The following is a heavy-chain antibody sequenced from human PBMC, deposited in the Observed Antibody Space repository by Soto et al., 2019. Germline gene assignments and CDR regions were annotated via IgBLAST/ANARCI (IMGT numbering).Heavy chain of an antibody. CDR2: IYYRGNA. J-gene: IGHJ4*02. Sequence: QLQLQESGPGLVNPSETLSLTCSVSDDSINSDKYYWGWIRQPPGKGLEWIGSIYYRGNAYYNPSLHTRVTMHPDKSKSKFSLTLNSVTAADSAVYFCARLEELATISYYFDFWGPGALVTVSS. CDR1: DDSINSDKYY. D-gene: IGHD1-1*01. V-gene: IGHV4-39*01. CDR3: ARLEELATISYYFDF.